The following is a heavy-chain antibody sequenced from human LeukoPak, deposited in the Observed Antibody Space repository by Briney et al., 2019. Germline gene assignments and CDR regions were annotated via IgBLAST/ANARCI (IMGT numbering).Heavy chain of an antibody. D-gene: IGHD3-3*01. CDR3: ARDFLVPLEWLYTLSYYYYMDV. J-gene: IGHJ6*03. Sequence: GGSLRLSCAASGFTFSSYSMNWVRQAPGKGLAWVSYISSSSSTIYYADSVKGRFTISRDNAKNSLYLQMNSLRAEDTAVYYCARDFLVPLEWLYTLSYYYYMDVWGKGTTVTVSS. CDR2: ISSSSSTI. CDR1: GFTFSSYS. V-gene: IGHV3-48*01.